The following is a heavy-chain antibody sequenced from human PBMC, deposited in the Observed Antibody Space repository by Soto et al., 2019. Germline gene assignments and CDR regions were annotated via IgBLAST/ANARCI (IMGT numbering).Heavy chain of an antibody. D-gene: IGHD3-22*01. J-gene: IGHJ4*02. CDR1: GDSISSPHYY. V-gene: IGHV4-30-4*01. Sequence: QVHLQESGPGLVKPSQTLSLSCTVSGDSISSPHYYWTWIRQPPGKGLEWVGYLYYTGNNFYNPALKSRVAMSVDPSTNQFSLKLASVTDADTAVYFCAREPKQNYDSSPWNGGFDSWGPGTLVTVSS. CDR3: AREPKQNYDSSPWNGGFDS. CDR2: LYYTGNN.